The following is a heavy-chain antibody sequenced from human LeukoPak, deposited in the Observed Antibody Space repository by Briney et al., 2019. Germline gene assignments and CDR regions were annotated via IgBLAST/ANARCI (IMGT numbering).Heavy chain of an antibody. D-gene: IGHD1-26*01. Sequence: GGSLRLSCAASGFTFINAWMAWVRQAPGKGLEWVGRIKAKPHGGTTDYAAPVKGRFTISRDDSKNTLYLQMNSLKTEDTAVYYCTTDGVGIEGATFDYWGQEILVTVSS. CDR2: IKAKPHGGTT. V-gene: IGHV3-15*01. J-gene: IGHJ4*02. CDR3: TTDGVGIEGATFDY. CDR1: GFTFINAW.